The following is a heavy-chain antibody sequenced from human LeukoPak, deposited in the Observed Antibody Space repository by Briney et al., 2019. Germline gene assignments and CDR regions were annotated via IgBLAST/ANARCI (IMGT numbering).Heavy chain of an antibody. CDR3: ARGPPYYYDSSGYG. Sequence: SETLSLTCAVYGGSFSGYYWSWIRQPPGKGLEWIGEINHSGSTNYNPSLKSRVTISVDTSKNLFSLKLSSVTAADTAVYYCARGPPYYYDSSGYGWGQGTLVTVSS. J-gene: IGHJ4*02. CDR1: GGSFSGYY. D-gene: IGHD3-22*01. V-gene: IGHV4-34*01. CDR2: INHSGST.